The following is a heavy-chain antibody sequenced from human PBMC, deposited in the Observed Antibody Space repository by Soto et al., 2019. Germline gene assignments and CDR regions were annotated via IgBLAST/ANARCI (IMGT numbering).Heavy chain of an antibody. Sequence: QVQLVQSGAEVKKAGASVKVSCKASGYTFTNSGITWVRQAPGQGLEWMGWISPYNGDTNYARILQGRVTMTTDTSTTTAYMELRSLTSDDTAVYYCARASSRGAGYDYWGQGPLVTVSS. J-gene: IGHJ4*02. CDR3: ARASSRGAGYDY. CDR2: ISPYNGDT. D-gene: IGHD3-16*01. V-gene: IGHV1-18*01. CDR1: GYTFTNSG.